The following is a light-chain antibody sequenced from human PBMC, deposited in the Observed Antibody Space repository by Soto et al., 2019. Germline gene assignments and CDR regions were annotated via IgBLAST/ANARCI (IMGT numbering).Light chain of an antibody. CDR2: GNS. V-gene: IGLV1-40*01. CDR3: QSYDSSLDVV. J-gene: IGLJ2*01. CDR1: SSNIGAGYD. Sequence: QSVLTQPPSVSGAPGQRVTISCTGSSSNIGAGYDVHWYQQLPGTAPKLLIYGNSNRPSGVPDRFSGSKSGTSASLAITGLQAEDEADYYRQSYDSSLDVVLGGGTQLTVL.